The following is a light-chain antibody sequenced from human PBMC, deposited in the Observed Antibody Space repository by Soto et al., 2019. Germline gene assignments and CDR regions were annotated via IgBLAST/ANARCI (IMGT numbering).Light chain of an antibody. CDR2: TNR. V-gene: IGLV1-44*01. CDR3: AAWDDSLNSPV. CDR1: TSNIGENT. Sequence: QSVLTQPPSASGTPGQTVTISCSGNTSNIGENTVDWYQQVPGMAPQLLIYTNRQRPSGVPDRFSAYKSGTSASLAISGLQSEDEADYYCAAWDDSLNSPVFGGGTKLTVL. J-gene: IGLJ2*01.